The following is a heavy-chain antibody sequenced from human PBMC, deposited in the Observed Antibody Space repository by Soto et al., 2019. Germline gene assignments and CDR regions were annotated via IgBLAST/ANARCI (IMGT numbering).Heavy chain of an antibody. J-gene: IGHJ4*02. CDR2: IYYSGST. D-gene: IGHD1-26*01. V-gene: IGHV4-59*11. CDR3: ARSPRYSGSYESETFDY. Sequence: SETLSLTCTVSGGSISSINNHFSNHYCSWIRLSPGKGLDWIGYIYYSGSTNYNPSLKSRVTISVDTSKNQFSLKLSSVTAADTAVYYCARSPRYSGSYESETFDYWGQGTLVTVSS. CDR1: GGSISSINNHFSNHY.